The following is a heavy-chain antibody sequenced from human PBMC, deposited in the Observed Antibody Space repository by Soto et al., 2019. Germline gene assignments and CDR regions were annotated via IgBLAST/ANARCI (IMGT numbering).Heavy chain of an antibody. CDR1: GFTVSSCE. J-gene: IGHJ6*02. V-gene: IGHV3-48*03. CDR2: INNGGLTI. CDR3: TRDKGDKVAYGMDV. Sequence: EVQVVESGGGLVQPGGSLRLSCTASGFTVSSCEMNWDRQAPGKGLEWVSYINNGGLTIYADSVQGRFTISRDNAQNSLLLQMKSLRAEDTAVYYCTRDKGDKVAYGMDVWGQGTTVTVSS. D-gene: IGHD3-16*01.